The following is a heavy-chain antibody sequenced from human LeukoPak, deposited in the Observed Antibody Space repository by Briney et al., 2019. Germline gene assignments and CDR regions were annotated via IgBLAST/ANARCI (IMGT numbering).Heavy chain of an antibody. CDR2: INHSGST. J-gene: IGHJ5*02. CDR3: AREWITMIVVVNNWFDP. V-gene: IGHV4-34*01. CDR1: GGSFSGYY. Sequence: SETLSLTCAVYGGSFSGYYWSWIRQPPGKGLEWIGEINHSGSTNYNPSLKSRVTISVDVSKNQFSLKLSSVTAAHTAVYYCAREWITMIVVVNNWFDPWGQGTLVTVSS. D-gene: IGHD3-22*01.